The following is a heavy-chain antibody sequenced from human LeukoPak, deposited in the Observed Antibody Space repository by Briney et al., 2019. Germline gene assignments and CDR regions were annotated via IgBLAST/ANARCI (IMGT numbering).Heavy chain of an antibody. D-gene: IGHD6-13*01. CDR2: ISAYNGNT. Sequence: ASVKVSCKASGYTFTSYGISWVRQAPGQGLEWMGWISAYNGNTNYAQKLQGKVTMTTDTSTSTAYMELRSLRSDDTAVYYCAREAPGIAAGLFDYWGQGTLVTVSS. J-gene: IGHJ4*02. CDR1: GYTFTSYG. CDR3: AREAPGIAAGLFDY. V-gene: IGHV1-18*01.